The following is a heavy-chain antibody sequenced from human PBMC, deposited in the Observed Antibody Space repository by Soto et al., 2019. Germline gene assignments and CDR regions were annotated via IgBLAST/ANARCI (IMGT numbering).Heavy chain of an antibody. CDR1: GDSVSSSSYY. Sequence: PSETLSLTCTVSGDSVSSSSYYWTWIRQPPGKGLELIGYIYYSGSTDYNPSLKSRVAISLDTSKNQFSLNLSAVTAADTAMYYCPTRAYDTNGYYRFDPWGQGTLVTVSS. J-gene: IGHJ5*01. D-gene: IGHD3-22*01. CDR3: PTRAYDTNGYYRFDP. V-gene: IGHV4-61*01. CDR2: IYYSGST.